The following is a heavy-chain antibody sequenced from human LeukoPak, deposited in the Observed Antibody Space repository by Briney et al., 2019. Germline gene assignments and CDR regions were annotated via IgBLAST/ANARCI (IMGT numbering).Heavy chain of an antibody. J-gene: IGHJ5*02. CDR2: IYTSGST. Sequence: PSETLSLTCTVSGGSISSYYWSWIRQPAGKGLEWIGRIYTSGSTNYNPSRKSRVTMSVDTSKNQFSLKLSSVTAADTAVYYCARGGLLWFGETQNWFDPWGQGTLVTVSS. D-gene: IGHD3-10*01. CDR3: ARGGLLWFGETQNWFDP. V-gene: IGHV4-4*07. CDR1: GGSISSYY.